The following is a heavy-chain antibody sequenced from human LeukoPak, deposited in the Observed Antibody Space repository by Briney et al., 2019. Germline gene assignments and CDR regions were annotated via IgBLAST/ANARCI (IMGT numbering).Heavy chain of an antibody. J-gene: IGHJ4*02. V-gene: IGHV5-51*01. CDR2: IYPVYSDS. CDR3: ARLTSSAARGTYY. CDR1: GYRFTSYW. D-gene: IGHD6-6*01. Sequence: GGSLQISCKGAGYRFTSYWIGGVRRLPGKGLEWMGIIYPVYSDSRYSPSFQGQVTISADNSISTAYLQCSSLKASYTAMYYCARLTSSAARGTYYCGQGTLVTVSS.